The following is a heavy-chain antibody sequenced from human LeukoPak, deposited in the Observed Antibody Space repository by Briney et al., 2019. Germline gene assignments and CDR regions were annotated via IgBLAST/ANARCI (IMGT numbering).Heavy chain of an antibody. V-gene: IGHV1-3*01. CDR3: ARVLGYYYDSSGPGGY. CDR1: GYTFTSYA. J-gene: IGHJ4*02. D-gene: IGHD3-22*01. CDR2: INAGNGNT. Sequence: GASVKVSCKASGYTFTSYALHWVRQAPGQRLEWMGWINAGNGNTKYSQKFQGRVTITRDTSASTAYMELSSLRSEDTAVYYCARVLGYYYDSSGPGGYWGQGTLVTVSS.